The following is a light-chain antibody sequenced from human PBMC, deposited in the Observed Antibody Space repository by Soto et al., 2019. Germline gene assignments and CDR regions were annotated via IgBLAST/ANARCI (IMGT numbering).Light chain of an antibody. CDR3: CSYAGSSTFPYV. CDR2: EGS. Sequence: QSVLTQPASVSGSPGQSITISCTGTSSDVGRYNLVSWYQQHPGKAPKLMIYEGSKRPSGVSNRFSGSKSGNTASLTISGLQAEDEADYYCCSYAGSSTFPYVFGTGTKVTV. V-gene: IGLV2-23*03. CDR1: SSDVGRYNL. J-gene: IGLJ1*01.